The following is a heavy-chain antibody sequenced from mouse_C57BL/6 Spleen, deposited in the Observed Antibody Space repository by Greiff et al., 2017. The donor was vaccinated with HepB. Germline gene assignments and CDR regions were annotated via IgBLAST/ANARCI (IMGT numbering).Heavy chain of an antibody. Sequence: QVQLQQPGAELVKPGASVKLSCKASGYTFTSYWMHWVKQRPGQGLEWIGMIHPNSGSTNYNEKFKSKATLTVDKSSSTAYMQLSSLTSEDSAVYYCAITYGNYEEYYWGQGTTLTVSS. CDR2: IHPNSGST. J-gene: IGHJ2*01. CDR1: GYTFTSYW. CDR3: AITYGNYEEYY. V-gene: IGHV1-64*01. D-gene: IGHD2-1*01.